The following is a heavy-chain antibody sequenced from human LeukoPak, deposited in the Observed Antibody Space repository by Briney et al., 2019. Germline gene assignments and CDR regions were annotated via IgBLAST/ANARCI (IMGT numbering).Heavy chain of an antibody. V-gene: IGHV1-69*13. CDR1: GGTFISYA. J-gene: IGHJ5*02. CDR3: ARDQRSSSGWYNWFDP. CDR2: IIPIFGTA. Sequence: ASVKVSCKASGGTFISYAISWVRQAPGQGLEWMGGIIPIFGTANYAQKFQGRVTITADESTSTAYMELSSLRSEDTAVYYCARDQRSSSGWYNWFDPWGQGTLVTVSS. D-gene: IGHD6-19*01.